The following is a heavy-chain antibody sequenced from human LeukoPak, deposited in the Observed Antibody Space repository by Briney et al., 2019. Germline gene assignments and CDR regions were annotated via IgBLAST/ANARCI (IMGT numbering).Heavy chain of an antibody. V-gene: IGHV4-59*12. J-gene: IGHJ4*02. CDR3: AGSPTAAPFDY. D-gene: IGHD6-13*01. CDR1: GGSISSYY. CDR2: IYYSGST. Sequence: SETLSLTCTVSGGSISSYYWSWIRQPPGKGLEWIGYIYYSGSTNYNPSLKSRVTISVDTSKNQFSLKLSSVTAADTAVYYCAGSPTAAPFDYWGQGTLVTVSS.